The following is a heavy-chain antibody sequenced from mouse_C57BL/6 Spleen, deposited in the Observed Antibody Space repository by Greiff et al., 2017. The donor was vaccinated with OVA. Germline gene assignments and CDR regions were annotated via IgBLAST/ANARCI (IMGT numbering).Heavy chain of an antibody. CDR1: GYSFTDYY. J-gene: IGHJ4*01. CDR2: INPNYGTT. D-gene: IGHD3-1*01. CDR3: ARGHRVDY. Sequence: VQLQQSGPELVKPGASVKISCKASGYSFTDYYMTWVKQSPGQSLEWIGVINPNYGTTSYNQKFKGKATLTVDQYSSTAYMQHNSLTSEDSAVYYCARGHRVDYWGQGTSVTVSS. V-gene: IGHV1-39*01.